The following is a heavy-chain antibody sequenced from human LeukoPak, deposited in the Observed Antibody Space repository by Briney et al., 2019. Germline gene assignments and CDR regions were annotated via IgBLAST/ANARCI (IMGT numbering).Heavy chain of an antibody. Sequence: GGSLRLSCAASGFTFSSYGMHWVRQAPGKGLEWVAVIWYDGSNKNYADSVKGRFTISRDNSKNTLYLQMNSLRAEDTAVYYCAKDLRQYYYDSSVYSNAFDIWGQGTMVTVSS. CDR2: IWYDGSNK. V-gene: IGHV3-33*06. CDR3: AKDLRQYYYDSSVYSNAFDI. CDR1: GFTFSSYG. D-gene: IGHD3-22*01. J-gene: IGHJ3*02.